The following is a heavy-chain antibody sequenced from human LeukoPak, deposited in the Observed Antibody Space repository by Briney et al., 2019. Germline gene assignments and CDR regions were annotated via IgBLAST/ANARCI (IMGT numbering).Heavy chain of an antibody. Sequence: GASVKVSCKASGYTFTRYAIHWVRQAPGQRLEWMGWINAGNGDTKYSQKFQDRVTITRDTSASTAYMELNSLRSEVTAVYYCARNLVGKTDFDYWGQGTLVTVSS. D-gene: IGHD6-19*01. CDR3: ARNLVGKTDFDY. J-gene: IGHJ4*02. CDR2: INAGNGDT. V-gene: IGHV1-3*01. CDR1: GYTFTRYA.